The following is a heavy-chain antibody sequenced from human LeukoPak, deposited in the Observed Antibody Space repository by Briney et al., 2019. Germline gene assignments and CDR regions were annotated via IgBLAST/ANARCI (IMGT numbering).Heavy chain of an antibody. V-gene: IGHV4-30-4*08. J-gene: IGHJ4*02. CDR1: GGSFSGYY. CDR3: ARASNIVVVVAATPPLKYYFDY. Sequence: PSETLSLTCAVYGGSFSGYYWSWIRQPPGKGLEWIGYIYYSGSTYYNPSLKSRVTISVDTSKNQFSLKLSSVTAADTAVYYCARASNIVVVVAATPPLKYYFDYWGQGTLVTVSS. CDR2: IYYSGST. D-gene: IGHD2-15*01.